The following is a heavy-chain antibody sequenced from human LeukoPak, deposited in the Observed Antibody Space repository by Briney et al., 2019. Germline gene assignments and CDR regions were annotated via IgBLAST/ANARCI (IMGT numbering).Heavy chain of an antibody. D-gene: IGHD3-3*01. V-gene: IGHV3-9*03. CDR1: GFTFSSYS. CDR3: AKGALSDFWSGYFPNWFDP. CDR2: ISWNSGSI. J-gene: IGHJ5*02. Sequence: GGSLRLSCAASGFTFSSYSMNWVRQAPGKGLEWVSGISWNSGSIGYADSVKGRFTISRDNAKNSLYLQMNSLRAEDMALYYCAKGALSDFWSGYFPNWFDPWGQGTLVTVSS.